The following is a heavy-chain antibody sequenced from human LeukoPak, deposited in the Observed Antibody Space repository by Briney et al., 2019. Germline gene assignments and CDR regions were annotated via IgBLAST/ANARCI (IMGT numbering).Heavy chain of an antibody. Sequence: AAVKVSCKASGYTFTSYGISWVRQAPGQGLEWMGWISAYNGNTNYAQKLQGRVTMTTDTSTSTAYMELRSLRSDDTAVYYCASLTRYCSSTSCYPYYYYMDVWGKGTTVTVSS. D-gene: IGHD2-2*01. CDR3: ASLTRYCSSTSCYPYYYYMDV. CDR1: GYTFTSYG. J-gene: IGHJ6*03. V-gene: IGHV1-18*01. CDR2: ISAYNGNT.